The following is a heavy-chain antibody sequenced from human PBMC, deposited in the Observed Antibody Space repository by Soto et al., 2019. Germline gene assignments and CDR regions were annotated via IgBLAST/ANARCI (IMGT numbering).Heavy chain of an antibody. D-gene: IGHD3-3*01. Sequence: VQSGAVVKKPGASVTVSCSASGYPVTAYYMHWVRQAPGRGLEWMGGINPATGAAKYTQTFQGRVTMARDTSTSTVFMELSGLTSEDTAVFYCARGVGVGVAGSAAFDMWGQGTLVTVSS. CDR2: INPATGAA. CDR1: GYPVTAYY. V-gene: IGHV1-2*02. J-gene: IGHJ3*02. CDR3: ARGVGVGVAGSAAFDM.